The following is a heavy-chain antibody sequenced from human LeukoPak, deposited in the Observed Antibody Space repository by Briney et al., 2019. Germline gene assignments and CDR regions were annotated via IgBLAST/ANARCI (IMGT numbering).Heavy chain of an antibody. V-gene: IGHV4-34*01. Sequence: SETLSLTCAVYGGSFSGYYWSWIRQPPGKGLEWIGEINHSGSTNYNPSLKSRVTISVDTSKNQFSLKLSSVTAADTAVYYCARGGLKCSYGNDAFDIWGQGTMVTVSS. CDR2: INHSGST. CDR3: ARGGLKCSYGNDAFDI. J-gene: IGHJ3*02. D-gene: IGHD5-18*01. CDR1: GGSFSGYY.